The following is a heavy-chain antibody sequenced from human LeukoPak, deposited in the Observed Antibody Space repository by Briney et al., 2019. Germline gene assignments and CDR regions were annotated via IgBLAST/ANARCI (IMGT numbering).Heavy chain of an antibody. J-gene: IGHJ6*02. CDR1: GFTFSSYA. V-gene: IGHV3-23*01. Sequence: PGGSLRLSCAASGFTFSSYAMSWVRQAPGKGREGVSAISGSGGRTYYADSVKGRFTIARDNAKNSLYLQMNSLRAEDTAVYYCARAGMVRGVPIYGMDVWGQGTTVTVSS. CDR3: ARAGMVRGVPIYGMDV. D-gene: IGHD3-10*01. CDR2: ISGSGGRT.